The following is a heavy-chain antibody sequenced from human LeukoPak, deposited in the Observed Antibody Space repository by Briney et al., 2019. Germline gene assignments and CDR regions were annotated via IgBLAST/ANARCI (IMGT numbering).Heavy chain of an antibody. J-gene: IGHJ4*02. D-gene: IGHD3-16*01. CDR3: ARADDYVWGSYPYYFDY. CDR1: GYTFTGYY. Sequence: ASVKVSCKASGYTFTGYYMHWVRQAPGQGLEWMGWISAYNGNTNYAQKLQGRVTMTTDTSTSTAYMELRSLRSDDTAVYYCARADDYVWGSYPYYFDYWGQGTLVTVSS. CDR2: ISAYNGNT. V-gene: IGHV1-18*04.